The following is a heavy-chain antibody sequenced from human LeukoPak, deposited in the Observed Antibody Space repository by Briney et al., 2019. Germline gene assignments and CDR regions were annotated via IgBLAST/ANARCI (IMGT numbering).Heavy chain of an antibody. J-gene: IGHJ4*02. Sequence: GASVKVSCKASGFTFTRSAMQWVRQARGQRLEWIGWIVVGSGNTNYAQKFQERVTITRDMSTSTAYMELSSLRSEDTAVYYCAAADYGDYVIADWGQGTLVTVSS. D-gene: IGHD4-17*01. CDR1: GFTFTRSA. V-gene: IGHV1-58*02. CDR3: AAADYGDYVIAD. CDR2: IVVGSGNT.